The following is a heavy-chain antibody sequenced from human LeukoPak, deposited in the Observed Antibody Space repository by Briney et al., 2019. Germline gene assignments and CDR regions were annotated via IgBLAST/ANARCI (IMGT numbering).Heavy chain of an antibody. CDR2: ISYDGSNK. V-gene: IGHV3-30*03. CDR1: GFTFSSYG. J-gene: IGHJ5*02. CDR3: ARGLGEGLRFFRARVRKENWFDP. Sequence: GGSLRLSCAASGFTFSSYGMHWVRQAPGKGLEWVAVISYDGSNKYYADSVKGRFTISRDNSKNTLYLQMNSLRAEDTAVYYCARGLGEGLRFFRARVRKENWFDPWGQGTLVTVSS. D-gene: IGHD3-3*01.